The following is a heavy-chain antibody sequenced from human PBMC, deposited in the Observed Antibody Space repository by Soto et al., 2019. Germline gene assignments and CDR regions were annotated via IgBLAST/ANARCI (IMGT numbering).Heavy chain of an antibody. Sequence: SETLSLTCAVYGGSFSGYYWSWIRQPPGKGLEWIGEINHSGSTNYNPSLKSRVTISVETSKNQFSLKLSSVTAADTAVYYCARGQKRSSGDIVVVVAANPHYYYYYMDVWGKGTTVTVSS. CDR1: GGSFSGYY. J-gene: IGHJ6*03. CDR3: ARGQKRSSGDIVVVVAANPHYYYYYMDV. D-gene: IGHD2-15*01. CDR2: INHSGST. V-gene: IGHV4-34*01.